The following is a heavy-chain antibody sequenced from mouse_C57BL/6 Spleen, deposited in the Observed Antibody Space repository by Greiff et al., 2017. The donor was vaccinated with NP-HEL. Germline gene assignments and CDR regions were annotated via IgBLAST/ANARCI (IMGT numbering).Heavy chain of an antibody. Sequence: EVHLVESGEGLVKPGGSLKLSCAASGFTFSSYAMSWVRQTPEKRLEWVAYISSGGDYIYYADTVKGRFTISRDNARNTLYLQMSSLKSEDTAMYYCTREGLYGYDVGVYWYFDVWGTGTTVTVSS. CDR1: GFTFSSYA. V-gene: IGHV5-9-1*02. J-gene: IGHJ1*03. CDR3: TREGLYGYDVGVYWYFDV. D-gene: IGHD2-2*01. CDR2: ISSGGDYI.